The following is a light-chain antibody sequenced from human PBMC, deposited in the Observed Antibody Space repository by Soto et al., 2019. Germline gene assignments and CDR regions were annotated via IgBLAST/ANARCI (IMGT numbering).Light chain of an antibody. CDR1: QTVIKNY. CDR2: GAS. V-gene: IGKV3-20*01. CDR3: QNHETSPYT. Sequence: VLTQSPGPLSLSPGERATLSCRASQTVIKNYLAWYQRKPGQAPRLLIYGASNTATGIPDRFSGGGSGTDFTLNISRLEPADSALYYCQNHETSPYTFGQETKQDIK. J-gene: IGKJ2*01.